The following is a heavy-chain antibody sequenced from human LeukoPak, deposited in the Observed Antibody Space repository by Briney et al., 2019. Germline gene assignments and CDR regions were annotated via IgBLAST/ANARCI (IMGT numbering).Heavy chain of an antibody. Sequence: SETLSLTCAVSGYSISSGYYWGWIRQPPGKGLEWIGSIYHSGSTYYNPSLKSRVTISVDTSKNQFSLKLSSVTAADTAVYYCARYAVVGTDFDYWGQGTLVTVSS. J-gene: IGHJ4*02. CDR1: GYSISSGYY. CDR3: ARYAVVGTDFDY. V-gene: IGHV4-38-2*01. D-gene: IGHD6-19*01. CDR2: IYHSGST.